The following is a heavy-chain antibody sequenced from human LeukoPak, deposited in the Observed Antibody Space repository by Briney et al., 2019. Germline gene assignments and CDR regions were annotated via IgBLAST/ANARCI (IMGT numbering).Heavy chain of an antibody. Sequence: SETPSLTCTVSGGSISSSSYYWGWIRQPPGKGLEWIGSIYYSGSTYYNPSLKSRVTISVDTSKNQFSLKLSSVTAADTAVYYCARWVGIKGFDYWGQGTLVTVSS. CDR3: ARWVGIKGFDY. CDR2: IYYSGST. D-gene: IGHD1-26*01. J-gene: IGHJ4*02. CDR1: GGSISSSSYY. V-gene: IGHV4-39*01.